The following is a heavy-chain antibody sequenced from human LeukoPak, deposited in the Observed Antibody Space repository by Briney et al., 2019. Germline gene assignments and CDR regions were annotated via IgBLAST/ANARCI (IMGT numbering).Heavy chain of an antibody. V-gene: IGHV3-30-3*02. CDR3: AKSIIDY. Sequence: GRSPRLSCAASGFTFSNSAMYWVRQAPGKGLEWVAVISYDGSSKYYVDSVKGRFTISRDNSKNTLYLQMNSLRAEDTAVYYCAKSIIDYWGQGTLVTVSS. CDR2: ISYDGSSK. J-gene: IGHJ4*02. CDR1: GFTFSNSA. D-gene: IGHD2-21*01.